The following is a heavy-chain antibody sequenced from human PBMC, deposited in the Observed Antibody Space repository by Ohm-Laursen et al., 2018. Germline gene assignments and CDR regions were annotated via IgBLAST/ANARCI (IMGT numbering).Heavy chain of an antibody. D-gene: IGHD1-20*01. V-gene: IGHV3-30*18. Sequence: SLRLSCTASGFTFRTYGMHWVRQAPGKGLEWVAVISNDGTTKYYADSVKGRLTVSRDNSKNTLYLQMNSLRTEDTAVYFCAKGISGPPGNWFDPWGQGTLVTVSS. CDR3: AKGISGPPGNWFDP. J-gene: IGHJ5*02. CDR1: GFTFRTYG. CDR2: ISNDGTTK.